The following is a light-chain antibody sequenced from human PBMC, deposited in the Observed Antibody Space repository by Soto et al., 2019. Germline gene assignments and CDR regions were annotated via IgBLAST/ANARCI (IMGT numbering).Light chain of an antibody. V-gene: IGKV3-20*01. CDR2: GTS. CDR1: QSVSNKY. Sequence: ENVLTQSPGTLSLSPGEGATLSCRASQSVSNKYLAWYQQKPGQAPRLLIYGTSSKATGIPDGFSGSGSGTDFTLTISRLEPEDFAVYYCQQYGSARYTFGQGTKLEIK. CDR3: QQYGSARYT. J-gene: IGKJ2*01.